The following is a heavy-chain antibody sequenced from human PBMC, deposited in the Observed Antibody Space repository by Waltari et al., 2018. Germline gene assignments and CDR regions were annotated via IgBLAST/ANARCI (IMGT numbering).Heavy chain of an antibody. V-gene: IGHV3-23*01. CDR3: ARLPGTSHYGMDV. J-gene: IGHJ6*02. CDR1: RFTFSSYA. D-gene: IGHD3-10*01. CDR2: ISGSGGST. Sequence: EVQLLESGGGLVQPGGSLRLSCAASRFTFSSYAMSWVRQAPGKGLGWISVISGSGGSTYYADSVRGRFTISRDKSKNTLYLQMNTLSADDTAVYYCARLPGTSHYGMDVWGQGTTVTVSS.